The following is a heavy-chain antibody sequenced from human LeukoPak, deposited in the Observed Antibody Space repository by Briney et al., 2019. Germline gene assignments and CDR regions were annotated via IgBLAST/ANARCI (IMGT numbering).Heavy chain of an antibody. CDR2: INHSGST. CDR3: ARHTEEMATIRIFDY. CDR1: GGSLSGYY. V-gene: IGHV4-34*01. J-gene: IGHJ4*02. D-gene: IGHD5-24*01. Sequence: SETLSLTCAVYGGSLSGYYWSWIRQPPGKGLEWIGEINHSGSTNYNPSLKSRVTISVDTSKNQFSLKLSSVTAADTAVYYCARHTEEMATIRIFDYWGQGTLVTVSS.